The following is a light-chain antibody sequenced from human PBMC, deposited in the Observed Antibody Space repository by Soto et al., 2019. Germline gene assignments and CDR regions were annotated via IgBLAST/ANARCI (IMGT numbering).Light chain of an antibody. V-gene: IGKV1-5*03. CDR3: LQYTSYST. J-gene: IGKJ2*01. CDR1: QSISDW. Sequence: DIQMTQSPSTLSASVGDRVTITCRASQSISDWLACYQQKPGKAPKLLIYRASSLESGVPSRFSGGGSGTEFTLTISSLQPDDFATYYCLQYTSYSTFGQGTKLDIK. CDR2: RAS.